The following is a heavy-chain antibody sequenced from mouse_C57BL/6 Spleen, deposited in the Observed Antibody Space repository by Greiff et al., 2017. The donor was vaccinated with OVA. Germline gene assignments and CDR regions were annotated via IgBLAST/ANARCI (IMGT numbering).Heavy chain of an antibody. V-gene: IGHV1-80*01. CDR2: IYPGDGDP. CDR1: GYAFSSYW. J-gene: IGHJ3*01. Sequence: QVQLQQSGAELVKPGASVKISCKASGYAFSSYWMNWVKQRPGKGLEWIGQIYPGDGDPNYNGKFKGKATLTVDKSSSTAYMQLSSQTSDDGAVYFCARNGTTTERGFAYWGQGTLVTVSA. CDR3: ARNGTTTERGFAY. D-gene: IGHD1-1*01.